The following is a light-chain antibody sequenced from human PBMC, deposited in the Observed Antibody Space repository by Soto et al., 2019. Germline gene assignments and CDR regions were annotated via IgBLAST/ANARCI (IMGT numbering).Light chain of an antibody. J-gene: IGKJ4*01. CDR2: KAS. CDR3: QQYNSYPS. V-gene: IGKV1-5*03. Sequence: DIQMTQSPSTLSASVGARVTITCRASQSISSWLAWYQQKPGKAPKLLIYKASSLESGVPSRFSGSGSGTEFTLTISSLQPDDFATYYCQQYNSYPSVGGGTKVEIK. CDR1: QSISSW.